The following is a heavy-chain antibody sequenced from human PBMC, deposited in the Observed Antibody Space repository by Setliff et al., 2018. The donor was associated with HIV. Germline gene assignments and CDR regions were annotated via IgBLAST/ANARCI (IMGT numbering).Heavy chain of an antibody. D-gene: IGHD2-21*01. Sequence: GGSLRLSCAASGLTFHDFSMHWVRQAPGKSLEWVSLINKDGHHTLYADSVRGRFTTSRDNRKDSLYLQMNSLSTEDTALYYCAKEYWGSNWSGLGVWGQGTTVTVSS. CDR3: AKEYWGSNWSGLGV. CDR2: INKDGHHT. CDR1: GLTFHDFS. V-gene: IGHV3-43*01. J-gene: IGHJ6*02.